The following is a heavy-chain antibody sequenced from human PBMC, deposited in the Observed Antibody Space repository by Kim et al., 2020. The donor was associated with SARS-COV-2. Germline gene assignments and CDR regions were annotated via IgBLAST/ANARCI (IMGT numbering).Heavy chain of an antibody. D-gene: IGHD5-12*01. Sequence: DAVKSRFTISRDNSKNSLYLQMNSLRTEDTALYYCAKSSVEMATMRPFDYWGQGTLVTVSS. V-gene: IGHV3-43*01. CDR3: AKSSVEMATMRPFDY. J-gene: IGHJ4*02.